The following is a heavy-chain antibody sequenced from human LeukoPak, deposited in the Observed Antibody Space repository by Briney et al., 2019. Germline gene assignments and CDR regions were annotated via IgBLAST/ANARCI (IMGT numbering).Heavy chain of an antibody. D-gene: IGHD3-22*01. Sequence: SETLSLTCIVSGASISSGDSFRTWIRHHPGRGLELIGHIYYPGSPYYNPSLKSRITISVDTAKNQFSLKLSSVTAADTAVYYCARGGENYSDSSGYYSLDHWGQGTRVTVSS. V-gene: IGHV4-31*02. CDR3: ARGGENYSDSSGYYSLDH. CDR2: IYYPGSP. CDR1: GASISSGDSF. J-gene: IGHJ4*02.